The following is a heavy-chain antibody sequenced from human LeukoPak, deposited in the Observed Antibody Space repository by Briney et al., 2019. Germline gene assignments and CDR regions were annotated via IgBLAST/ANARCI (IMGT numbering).Heavy chain of an antibody. V-gene: IGHV1-2*02. J-gene: IGHJ5*02. Sequence: ASVKVSCKASGYTFTGYYMHWVRHAPAQGLEWMGWINPNSSGTNYAQKYQGRVTMTRDTSISTAYMELSRLRSDDTAVYYCARGAPNGTGYYGSGSYSGSRDWFDPWGQGTLVTVSS. CDR1: GYTFTGYY. D-gene: IGHD3-10*01. CDR3: ARGAPNGTGYYGSGSYSGSRDWFDP. CDR2: INPNSSGT.